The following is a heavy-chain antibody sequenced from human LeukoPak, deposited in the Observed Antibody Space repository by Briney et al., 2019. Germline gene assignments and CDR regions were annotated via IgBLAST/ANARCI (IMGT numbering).Heavy chain of an antibody. D-gene: IGHD6-13*01. CDR1: GGSISSGGYS. CDR3: ARSSAAATQAFDI. J-gene: IGHJ3*02. CDR2: IYHSGNT. Sequence: SQTLSLTCAVSGGSISSGGYSWSWIRQPPGKGLEWIRYIYHSGNTYYNPSLKSRVTISVDRSKNQFPLKLSSVTAADTAVYYCARSSAAATQAFDIWGQGTMVTVSS. V-gene: IGHV4-30-2*01.